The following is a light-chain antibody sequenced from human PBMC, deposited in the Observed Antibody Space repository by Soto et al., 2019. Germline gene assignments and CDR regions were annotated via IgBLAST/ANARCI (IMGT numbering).Light chain of an antibody. CDR3: QQYHYWWT. CDR1: QNINSA. CDR2: GAS. V-gene: IGKV3-15*01. Sequence: EIVMTQSPATLSVSPGERATLSCRASQNINSALAWYQQKPGQAPRLLIYGASTRATAIADRFSASGSGTEFTLTISSLQSEDFAVYYCQQYHYWWTFGQGTKVEIK. J-gene: IGKJ1*01.